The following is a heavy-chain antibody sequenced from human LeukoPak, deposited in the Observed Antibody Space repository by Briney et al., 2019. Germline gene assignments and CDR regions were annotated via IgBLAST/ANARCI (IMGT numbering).Heavy chain of an antibody. CDR3: AKDAQRGFDYSNSLQN. CDR2: IWSDGSDK. J-gene: IGHJ1*01. CDR1: GFTFSHYG. Sequence: GGSLRLSCAASGFTFSHYGMHWVRQTPGAGLEWVAVIWSDGSDKYYAKSVKGRFTVSRDNSKNSLFLQMNSLRAEDTAVYYCAKDAQRGFDYSNSLQNWGQGILVTVSS. D-gene: IGHD4-11*01. V-gene: IGHV3-33*06.